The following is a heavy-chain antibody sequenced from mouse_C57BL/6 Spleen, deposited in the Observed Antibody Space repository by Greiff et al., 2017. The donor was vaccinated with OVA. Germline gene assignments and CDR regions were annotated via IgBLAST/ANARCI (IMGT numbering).Heavy chain of an antibody. CDR2: FYPGSGST. CDR3: ARHEENYGSSFAMDY. J-gene: IGHJ4*01. V-gene: IGHV1-62-2*01. Sequence: QVKLQQSGAELVKPGASVKLSCKASGYTFTGYSIHWVKQRPGQGLEWIGWFYPGSGSTKYNEKFKDKATLTADKSSSTVYMELSRLTSEDSAVYFCARHEENYGSSFAMDYWGQGTSVTVSS. D-gene: IGHD1-1*01. CDR1: GYTFTGYS.